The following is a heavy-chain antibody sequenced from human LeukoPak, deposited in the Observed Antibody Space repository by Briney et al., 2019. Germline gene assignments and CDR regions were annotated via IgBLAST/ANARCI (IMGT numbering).Heavy chain of an antibody. Sequence: SETLSLTCTVSGGSISSTSYYWGWIRQPPWKGLEWIGSIYYSGSTSYSPSLKSRVTISVDTSRNQFSLKLSSVTAADTAVYFCARNESVVVAGRPKYNWFDPWGQGTLVTVSS. D-gene: IGHD2-15*01. V-gene: IGHV4-39*01. CDR3: ARNESVVVAGRPKYNWFDP. J-gene: IGHJ5*02. CDR1: GGSISSTSYY. CDR2: IYYSGST.